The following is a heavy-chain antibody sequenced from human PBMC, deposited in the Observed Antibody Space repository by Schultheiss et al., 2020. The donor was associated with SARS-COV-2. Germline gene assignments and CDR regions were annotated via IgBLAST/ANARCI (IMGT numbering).Heavy chain of an antibody. V-gene: IGHV3-7*03. D-gene: IGHD7-27*01. CDR1: GFTFSSYW. Sequence: GGSLRLSCAASGFTFSSYWMSWVRQAPGKGLEWVANIKQDGSEKYYGDSVKGRFTISRDNVKNLVYLQMNSLRDEDTAIYYCARGLSWGWDAFDFWGQGTMVTVSS. J-gene: IGHJ3*01. CDR3: ARGLSWGWDAFDF. CDR2: IKQDGSEK.